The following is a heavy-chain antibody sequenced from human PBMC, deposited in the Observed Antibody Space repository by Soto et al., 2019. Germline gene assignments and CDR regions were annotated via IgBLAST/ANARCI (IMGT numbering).Heavy chain of an antibody. CDR3: AAGPGIVATENYFDY. CDR1: GFTFTSSA. D-gene: IGHD5-12*01. V-gene: IGHV1-58*01. CDR2: IVVGSGNT. Sequence: GASVKVSCKASGFTFTSSAVQWVRQDRGQRLEWIGWIVVGSGNTNYAQKFQERVTITKDMSTSTAYMELSSLRSEDTAVYYCAAGPGIVATENYFDYWGQGTLVTVSS. J-gene: IGHJ4*02.